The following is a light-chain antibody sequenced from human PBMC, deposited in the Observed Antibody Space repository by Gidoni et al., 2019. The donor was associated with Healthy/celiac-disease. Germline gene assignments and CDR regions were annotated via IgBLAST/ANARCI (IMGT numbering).Light chain of an antibody. Sequence: SYELTQPPSVSVSPGQTASITCSGDKLGDKYACWYQHKPGQSPVLVIYQDSKRPSGIPERFSGSNSGNTATLTISGTQAMDEADYYCQAWDSRDVVFGGGTKLT. CDR1: KLGDKY. J-gene: IGLJ2*01. V-gene: IGLV3-1*01. CDR3: QAWDSRDVV. CDR2: QDS.